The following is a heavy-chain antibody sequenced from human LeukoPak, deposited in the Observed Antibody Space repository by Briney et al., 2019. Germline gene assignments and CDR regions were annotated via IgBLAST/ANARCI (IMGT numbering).Heavy chain of an antibody. CDR3: ACQQLEPIRIPVIDY. J-gene: IGHJ4*02. V-gene: IGHV3-74*01. CDR1: GFTFSTYW. CDR2: IDGHGSDT. D-gene: IGHD6-6*01. Sequence: PGGSLRLSCAASGFTFSTYWMHWVRQAPGEGLVWVSRIDGHGSDTSYADSVKGRFTISRDNAKNSLYLQMNSLRAEDTAVYYCACQQLEPIRIPVIDYWGQGTLVTVSS.